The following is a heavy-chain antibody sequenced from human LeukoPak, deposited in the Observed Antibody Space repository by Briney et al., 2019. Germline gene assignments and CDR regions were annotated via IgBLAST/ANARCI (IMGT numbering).Heavy chain of an antibody. V-gene: IGHV3-33*01. Sequence: GGSLRLSCAASGFTFSSYGMHWVRQAPGKGLEWVAVIWYDGSNKYYADSVKGRFTISRDNSKNTLYLQMNSLRAEDTAVYYCARDLIPPGYFDYWGQGTLVTVSS. CDR2: IWYDGSNK. CDR1: GFTFSSYG. D-gene: IGHD3-16*01. J-gene: IGHJ4*02. CDR3: ARDLIPPGYFDY.